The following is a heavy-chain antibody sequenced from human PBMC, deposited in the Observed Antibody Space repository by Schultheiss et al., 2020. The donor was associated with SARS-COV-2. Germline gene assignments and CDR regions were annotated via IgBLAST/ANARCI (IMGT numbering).Heavy chain of an antibody. CDR3: ARGWGGYYDSSGYTAYGMDV. CDR2: IRSKAYGGTT. D-gene: IGHD3-22*01. J-gene: IGHJ6*02. V-gene: IGHV3-49*04. CDR1: GFTFGDYA. Sequence: GGSLRLSCTASGFTFGDYAMSWVRQAPGKGLEWVGFIRSKAYGGTTEYAASVKGRFTISRDDSKSIAYLQMNSLKTEDTAVYYCARGWGGYYDSSGYTAYGMDVWGQGTTVTVSS.